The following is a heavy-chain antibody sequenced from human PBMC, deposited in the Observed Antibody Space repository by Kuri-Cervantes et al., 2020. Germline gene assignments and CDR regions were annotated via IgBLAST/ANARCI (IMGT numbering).Heavy chain of an antibody. D-gene: IGHD3-10*01. V-gene: IGHV1-46*01. CDR3: ARDLMRFGELLYDNWFDP. CDR2: INPSGGST. Sequence: ASVKVSCKASGYTFTSYYMHWVRQAPGQGLEWMGIINPSGGSTSYAQKFQGRVTMTRDTSTSTVYMELSRLRSEDTAVYYCARDLMRFGELLYDNWFDPWGQGTLVTVSS. J-gene: IGHJ5*02. CDR1: GYTFTSYY.